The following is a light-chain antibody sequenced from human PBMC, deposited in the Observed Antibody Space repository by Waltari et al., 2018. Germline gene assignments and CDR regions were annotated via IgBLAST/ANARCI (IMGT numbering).Light chain of an antibody. V-gene: IGKV1-5*03. J-gene: IGKJ1*01. Sequence: DIQMTQSPSTLSAAVGDRVTFTCRASQAITNWLAWYQQKPGKAPKVLIYKASILESGVSSRFSGSGSGTEFTLTINSLQADDSATYYCQQYKSYPVTFGPGTKVDVK. CDR3: QQYKSYPVT. CDR2: KAS. CDR1: QAITNW.